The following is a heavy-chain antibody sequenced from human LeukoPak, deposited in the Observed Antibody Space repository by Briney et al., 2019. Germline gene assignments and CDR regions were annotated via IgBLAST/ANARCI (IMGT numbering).Heavy chain of an antibody. Sequence: SETLSLTCTVSGGSISSSSYFWGWIRQPPGKGLEWIGSIYYSGSTYYNPSLKSRVTISVDTSKNQFSLKLSSVTAADTAVYYCARGSSSWYIPQDYWGQGALVTVSS. J-gene: IGHJ4*02. CDR3: ARGSSSWYIPQDY. CDR2: IYYSGST. D-gene: IGHD6-13*01. V-gene: IGHV4-39*01. CDR1: GGSISSSSYF.